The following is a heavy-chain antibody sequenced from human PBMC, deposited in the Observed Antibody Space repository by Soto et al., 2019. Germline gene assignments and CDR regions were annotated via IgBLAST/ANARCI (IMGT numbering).Heavy chain of an antibody. CDR3: ARQGIAVAGTSAFDI. D-gene: IGHD6-19*01. Sequence: SETLSLTCTVSGGSISSSSYYWGWIRQPPGKGLEWIGSIYYSGSTYYNPSLKSRVTISVDTSKNQFSLKLSSVTATDTAVYYCARQGIAVAGTSAFDIWGQGTMVTVSS. V-gene: IGHV4-39*01. CDR2: IYYSGST. CDR1: GGSISSSSYY. J-gene: IGHJ3*02.